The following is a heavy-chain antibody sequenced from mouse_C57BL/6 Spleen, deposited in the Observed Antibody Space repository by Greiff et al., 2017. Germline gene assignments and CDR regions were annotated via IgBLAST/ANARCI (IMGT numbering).Heavy chain of an antibody. J-gene: IGHJ2*01. CDR3: ARTDDYYFDY. CDR1: GYPFTSYW. D-gene: IGHD2-4*01. CDR2: IDPSDSYT. V-gene: IGHV1-69*01. Sequence: QVQLQQPGAELVMPGASVKLSCKASGYPFTSYWMHWVKQRPGQGLEWIGEIDPSDSYTNYNQKFKGKSTLTVDKSSSTAYMQLSSLTSEDSAVYDCARTDDYYFDYWGQGTTLTVSS.